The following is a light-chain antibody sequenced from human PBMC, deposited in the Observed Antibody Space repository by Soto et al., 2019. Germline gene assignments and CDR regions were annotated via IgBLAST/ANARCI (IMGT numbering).Light chain of an antibody. CDR2: GNT. V-gene: IGLV1-40*01. CDR1: SSNIGKDYD. Sequence: QSVLTQPPSVSGAPGQRVTISCTGSSSNIGKDYDVHWYQQLPGTAPKLLIYGNTNRPSGVPDRFSGAKSGTSASLAITGVQAEDEADYYCQSSDSSLSGSVFGSGTKLTVL. CDR3: QSSDSSLSGSV. J-gene: IGLJ1*01.